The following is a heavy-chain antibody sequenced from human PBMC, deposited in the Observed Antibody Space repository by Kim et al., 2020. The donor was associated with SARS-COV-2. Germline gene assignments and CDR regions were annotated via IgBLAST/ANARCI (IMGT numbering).Heavy chain of an antibody. V-gene: IGHV3-30*02. D-gene: IGHD5-18*01. CDR3: AKEGYVDTAMVTDY. J-gene: IGHJ4*02. Sequence: ADSVKGRFTISRDNSKNTLYLQMNSLRAEDTAVYYCAKEGYVDTAMVTDYWGQGTLVTVSS.